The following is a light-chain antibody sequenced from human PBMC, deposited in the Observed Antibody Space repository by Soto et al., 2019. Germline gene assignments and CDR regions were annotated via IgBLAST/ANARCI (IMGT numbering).Light chain of an antibody. CDR3: QQYGSSPLT. V-gene: IGKV3D-20*01. Sequence: EIVLTQPPGSLSLAPGERATLSCGASQSVTSSHLAWYQQKPGLAPRLLIYDASRRATGIPDRFSGSGSGRDFTLTISRLEPEDFAVYFCQQYGSSPLTFGQGTRLEIK. CDR2: DAS. CDR1: QSVTSSH. J-gene: IGKJ5*01.